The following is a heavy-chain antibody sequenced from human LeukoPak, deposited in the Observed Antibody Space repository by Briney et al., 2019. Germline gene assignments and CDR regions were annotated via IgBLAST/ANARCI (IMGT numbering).Heavy chain of an antibody. CDR1: GGSISSYY. J-gene: IGHJ5*02. CDR2: IYYSGST. CDR3: ARGGSGYYGSGSYYKS. Sequence: SETLSLTCTVSGGSISSYYWSWIRQPPGKGLKWIGYIYYSGSTNYNPSLKGRVTISVDTSKNQSSLRLSSLTAADTAVYYCARGGSGYYGSGSYYKSWGQGTLVTVSS. V-gene: IGHV4-59*12. D-gene: IGHD3-10*01.